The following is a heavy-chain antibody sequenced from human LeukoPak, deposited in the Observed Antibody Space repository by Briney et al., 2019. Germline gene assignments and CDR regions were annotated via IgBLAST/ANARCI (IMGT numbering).Heavy chain of an antibody. D-gene: IGHD1-7*01. V-gene: IGHV3-15*01. Sequence: GGSLRLSCAASGFTFSNAWMSWVRQAPGKGLEWVGRIKSKTDGRTTDYAAPVKGRFTISRDDSKNTLYLQMNSLKTEDTAVYYCTSHGGTGTGYWGQGTLVTVSS. J-gene: IGHJ4*02. CDR3: TSHGGTGTGY. CDR2: IKSKTDGRTT. CDR1: GFTFSNAW.